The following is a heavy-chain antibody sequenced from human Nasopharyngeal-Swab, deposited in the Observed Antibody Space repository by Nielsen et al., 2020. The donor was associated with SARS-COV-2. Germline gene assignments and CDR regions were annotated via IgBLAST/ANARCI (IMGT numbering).Heavy chain of an antibody. J-gene: IGHJ4*02. CDR2: ISWDGGST. V-gene: IGHV3-43*01. CDR1: GFTFDDYT. Sequence: GESLKTSCAASGFTFDDYTMHWVRQAPGKGREWVALISWDGGSTYYADSVKGRFTISRDNSKNSLYLQMNSLRTEDTALYYCAKAPRRELLYFDHWGQGTLVTVSS. CDR3: AKAPRRELLYFDH. D-gene: IGHD1-26*01.